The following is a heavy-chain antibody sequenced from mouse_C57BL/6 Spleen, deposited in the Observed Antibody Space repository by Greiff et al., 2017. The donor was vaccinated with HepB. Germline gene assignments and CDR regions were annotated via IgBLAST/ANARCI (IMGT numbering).Heavy chain of an antibody. CDR2: ISSGGSYT. CDR1: GFTFSSYG. V-gene: IGHV5-6*01. Sequence: EVQRVESGGDLVKPGGSLKLSCAASGFTFSSYGMSWVRQTPDKRLEWVATISSGGSYTYYPDSVKGRFTISRDNAKNTLYLQMISLKSEDTAMYYCARDTTVVAHWYFDVWGTGTTVTVSS. D-gene: IGHD1-1*01. CDR3: ARDTTVVAHWYFDV. J-gene: IGHJ1*03.